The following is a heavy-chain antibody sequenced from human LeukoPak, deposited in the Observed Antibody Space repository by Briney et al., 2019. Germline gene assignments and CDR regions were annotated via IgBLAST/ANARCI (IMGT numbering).Heavy chain of an antibody. CDR3: ARDSPLYDSSGYSIGGFDY. CDR2: ILYDGSNK. CDR1: EFTFNSDS. Sequence: PGGSLRLSCAASEFTFNSDSMSWVRQAPGKGLEWVAVILYDGSNKYYEDSVEDRFTISRDNSKNTLYLQMNSLRAEDTAVYYCARDSPLYDSSGYSIGGFDYWGQGTLVTVSS. V-gene: IGHV3-30*14. D-gene: IGHD3-22*01. J-gene: IGHJ4*02.